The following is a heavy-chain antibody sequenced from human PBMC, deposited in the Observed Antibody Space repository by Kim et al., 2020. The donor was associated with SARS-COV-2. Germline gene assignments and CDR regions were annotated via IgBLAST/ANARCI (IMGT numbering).Heavy chain of an antibody. J-gene: IGHJ4*02. CDR3: ARGEGSNSGYDFPLIFDY. V-gene: IGHV4-34*01. D-gene: IGHD5-12*01. CDR1: GGSFSGYY. CDR2: INHSGST. Sequence: SETLSLTCAVYGGSFSGYYWSWIRQPPGKGLEWIGEINHSGSTNYNPSLKSRVTISVDTSKNQFSLKLSSVTAADTAVYYCARGEGSNSGYDFPLIFDYWGQGTLVTVSS.